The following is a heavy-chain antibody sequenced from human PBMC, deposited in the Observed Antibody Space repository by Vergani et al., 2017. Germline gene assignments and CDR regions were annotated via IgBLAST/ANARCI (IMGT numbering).Heavy chain of an antibody. Sequence: QVNLQESGPGLVKPSETLSLTCAVSGDSISSGNNWGWIRQPPGKGLEWIGSIHYSENTNYNPSLKTRVTISVDTSKNQFSLTLTSVTAADTAMYYCARRSSSYYFDIWGQGVLITVSS. CDR1: GDSISSGNN. J-gene: IGHJ5*02. CDR3: ARRSSSYYFDI. V-gene: IGHV4-61*01. D-gene: IGHD3-22*01. CDR2: IHYSENT.